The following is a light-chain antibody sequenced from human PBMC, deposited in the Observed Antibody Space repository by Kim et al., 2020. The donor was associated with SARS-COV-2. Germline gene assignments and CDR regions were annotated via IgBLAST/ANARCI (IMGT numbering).Light chain of an antibody. J-gene: IGLJ3*02. V-gene: IGLV3-1*01. Sequence: SVSPGHTASISCSGDKLGYKYACWYQQRPGQSPVLVIYQDNKRPSGIPERFSGSSSGNTATLTISGTQTMDEAEYFCQAWDSSTAVFGGGTQLTVL. CDR2: QDN. CDR1: KLGYKY. CDR3: QAWDSSTAV.